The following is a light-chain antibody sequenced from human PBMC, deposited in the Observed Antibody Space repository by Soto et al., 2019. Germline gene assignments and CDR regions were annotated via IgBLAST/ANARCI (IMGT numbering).Light chain of an antibody. CDR1: SSDVGSCNC. V-gene: IGLV2-23*02. J-gene: IGLJ3*02. Sequence: QSALTQPASVSGSPGQSITISCTGTSSDVGSCNCVSWYQQHPDKAPTLMIYEVNKRPSGVSNRFSGSKSGNTASLTISGLQAEDEADYYCCSSIASPNWVFGGGTKLTVL. CDR3: CSSIASPNWV. CDR2: EVN.